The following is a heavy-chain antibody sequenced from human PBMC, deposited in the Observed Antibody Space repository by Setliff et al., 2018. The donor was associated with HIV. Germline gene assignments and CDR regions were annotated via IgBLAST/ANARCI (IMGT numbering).Heavy chain of an antibody. Sequence: SETLSLTCTVSGGSISTTGYYWGWIRQPPGKGMEWIGSIYYSGSSYYNPSLRSRVTISADTSKNQFSLKLKSVAAADTAVYYCARGGTMVRGLDSWGQGTLVTVSS. CDR3: ARGGTMVRGLDS. CDR1: GGSISTTGYY. D-gene: IGHD3-10*01. J-gene: IGHJ4*02. V-gene: IGHV4-39*01. CDR2: IYYSGSS.